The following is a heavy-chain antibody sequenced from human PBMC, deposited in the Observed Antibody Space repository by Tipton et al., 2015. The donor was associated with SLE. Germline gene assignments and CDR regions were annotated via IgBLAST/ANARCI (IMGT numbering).Heavy chain of an antibody. Sequence: SLRLSCAASGFTVSSYAMHWVRQAPGKGLEWVAVISYDGSNKYYADSVKGRFTISRDNSKNTLYLQMNSLRPEDTAVYYCARDGDIVVVTDAFDIWGQGTMVTVSS. CDR1: GFTVSSYA. CDR3: ARDGDIVVVTDAFDI. J-gene: IGHJ3*02. V-gene: IGHV3-30*04. D-gene: IGHD2-21*02. CDR2: ISYDGSNK.